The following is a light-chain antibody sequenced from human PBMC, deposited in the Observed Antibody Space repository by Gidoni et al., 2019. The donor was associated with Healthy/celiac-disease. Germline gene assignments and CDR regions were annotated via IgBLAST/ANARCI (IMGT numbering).Light chain of an antibody. CDR2: KAS. Sequence: DIQMTHSPSTLSASVGARVTITCLASQGISSWLAWYQQKPGKAPKLLIYKASSLESGVPSRFSSSGSGTEFTLTISSLQPDDFANYYWQQYNSYPRTFGQGTKVEIK. CDR3: QQYNSYPRT. CDR1: QGISSW. V-gene: IGKV1-5*03. J-gene: IGKJ1*01.